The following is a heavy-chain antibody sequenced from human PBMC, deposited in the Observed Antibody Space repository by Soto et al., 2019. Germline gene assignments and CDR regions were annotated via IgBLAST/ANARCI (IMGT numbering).Heavy chain of an antibody. Sequence: ASVNVSCKASGYTFINYGVSWVRQAPGQGLEWMGWISVYNGDKKYAQNVQGRVTLTTDTSTSTAYMEMRTLRSDDMAAYYCARDGPHIPAVGDVWGQGTTVTVS. CDR1: GYTFINYG. V-gene: IGHV1-18*03. CDR2: ISVYNGDK. CDR3: ARDGPHIPAVGDV. J-gene: IGHJ6*02. D-gene: IGHD6-13*01.